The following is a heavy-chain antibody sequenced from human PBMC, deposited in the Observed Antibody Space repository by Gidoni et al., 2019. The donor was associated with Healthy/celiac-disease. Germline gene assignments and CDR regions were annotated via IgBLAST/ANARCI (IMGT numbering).Heavy chain of an antibody. Sequence: QVQLVESGGGLVQPGRSLRLSRAASAFTFRRYGMHWVRQAPGKGLEWVAVRWYDGSNKYYADSVKGRFTISRENSKNTLYLQMNSLRAEETAVYYCARAPLGDSDGYYFDYWGKGTLVTVSS. CDR1: AFTFRRYG. CDR3: ARAPLGDSDGYYFDY. CDR2: RWYDGSNK. V-gene: IGHV3-33*01. J-gene: IGHJ4*02. D-gene: IGHD5-18*01.